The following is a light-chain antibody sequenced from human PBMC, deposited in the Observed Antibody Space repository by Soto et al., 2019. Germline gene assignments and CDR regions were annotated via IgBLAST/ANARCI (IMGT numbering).Light chain of an antibody. CDR2: DAS. Sequence: EIVMTQSPATLSVSPGEGATLSCKASQNVYNNLAWCQQRPGQPPRLLIYDASTRATGISARFSGSGYGTEFTLTISSLQSEDFAVYFCQQCRNWPLTFGGGTKVEIK. V-gene: IGKV3-15*01. CDR1: QNVYNN. CDR3: QQCRNWPLT. J-gene: IGKJ4*01.